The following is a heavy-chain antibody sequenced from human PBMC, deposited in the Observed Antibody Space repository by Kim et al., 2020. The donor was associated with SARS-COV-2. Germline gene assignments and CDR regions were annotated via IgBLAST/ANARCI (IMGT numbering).Heavy chain of an antibody. J-gene: IGHJ4*02. Sequence: SETLSLTCTVSGGSISSGSYYWSWIRQPAGKGLEWIGRIYTSGSTNYNPSLKSRVTISVDTSKNQFSLKLSSVTAADTAVYYCARGGYYDSSGYYSPPLVYWGQGTLVTVSS. CDR1: GGSISSGSYY. CDR2: IYTSGST. V-gene: IGHV4-61*02. CDR3: ARGGYYDSSGYYSPPLVY. D-gene: IGHD3-22*01.